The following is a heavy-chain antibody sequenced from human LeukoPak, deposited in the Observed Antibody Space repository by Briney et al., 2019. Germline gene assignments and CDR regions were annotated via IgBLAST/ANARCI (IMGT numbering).Heavy chain of an antibody. D-gene: IGHD6-13*01. V-gene: IGHV3-23*01. CDR1: GFTFGSYS. Sequence: PGGSLRPSCAASGFTFGSYSVSWVRQAPGKGLEWVACISGSGDSTAYADSVKGRFTISRDISKNTLYLQMDSLRAEDTAVYYCAKDGTYSSSWYDFDYWGQGTLVTVSS. J-gene: IGHJ4*02. CDR2: ISGSGDST. CDR3: AKDGTYSSSWYDFDY.